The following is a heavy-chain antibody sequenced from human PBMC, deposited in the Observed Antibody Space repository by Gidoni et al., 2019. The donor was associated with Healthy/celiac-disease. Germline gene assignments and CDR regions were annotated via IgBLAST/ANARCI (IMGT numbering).Heavy chain of an antibody. CDR3: ARLQQLAPNWFDP. J-gene: IGHJ5*02. CDR1: GGSISSSSYY. Sequence: QLQLQESGPGLVKPSETLSLTCTVSGGSISSSSYYWGWIRQPPGKGLEWIGSIYYSGSTYYNPSLKSRVTISVDTSKNQFSLKLSSVTAADTAVYYCARLQQLAPNWFDPWGQGTLVTVSS. CDR2: IYYSGST. D-gene: IGHD6-6*01. V-gene: IGHV4-39*01.